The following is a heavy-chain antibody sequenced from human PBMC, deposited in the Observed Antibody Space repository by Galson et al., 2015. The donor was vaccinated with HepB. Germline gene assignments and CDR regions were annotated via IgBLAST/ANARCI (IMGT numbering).Heavy chain of an antibody. CDR1: GYNFNVYY. D-gene: IGHD3-16*01. CDR3: AREYDYVWGSSSSVNYYYAIDV. CDR2: IDPDSGGT. Sequence: SVKVSCKAPGYNFNVYYIHWVRQAPGQGLEWLGRIDPDSGGTDYAQKFQGRVKMTSDTSISTAYMELSRLRSDDTAFYYCAREYDYVWGSSSSVNYYYAIDVCGQGTTVIVSS. V-gene: IGHV1-2*06. J-gene: IGHJ6*02.